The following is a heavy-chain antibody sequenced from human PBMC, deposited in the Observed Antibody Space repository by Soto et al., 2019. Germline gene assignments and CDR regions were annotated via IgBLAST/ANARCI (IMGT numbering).Heavy chain of an antibody. J-gene: IGHJ6*02. V-gene: IGHV4-59*08. CDR2: VYNTGGT. CDR1: SGPSSSHN. Sequence: QVHLQQSGPGLVKPSETLSLTCTVSSGPSSSHNWGWIRQSPGRGLEWIVYVYNTGGTSYNPSLKSRVTISADTSANHISLTLSSVTTADKAIYYCVRQGIGNLHGLVDVWGQGTTVSVSS. D-gene: IGHD1-1*01. CDR3: VRQGIGNLHGLVDV.